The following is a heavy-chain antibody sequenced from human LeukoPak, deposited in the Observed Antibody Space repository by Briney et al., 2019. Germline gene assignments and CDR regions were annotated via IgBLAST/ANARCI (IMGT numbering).Heavy chain of an antibody. CDR3: ARAGAIFGVVVPGDMDV. CDR2: ISSSSSYI. Sequence: GGSLRLSCAASGFTFSSYSMNWVRQAPGKGLEWVSSISSSSSYIYYADSVKGGFTISRDNAKNSLYLQMNSLRAEDTAVYYCARAGAIFGVVVPGDMDVWGKGTTVTVSS. CDR1: GFTFSSYS. V-gene: IGHV3-21*01. D-gene: IGHD3-3*01. J-gene: IGHJ6*03.